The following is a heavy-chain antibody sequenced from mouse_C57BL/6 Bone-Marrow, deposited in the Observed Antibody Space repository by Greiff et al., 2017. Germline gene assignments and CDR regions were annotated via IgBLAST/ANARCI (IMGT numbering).Heavy chain of an antibody. J-gene: IGHJ2*01. V-gene: IGHV5-4*01. CDR2: ITDGGSYT. Sequence: EVHRVESGGGLVNTGGSLKLSCAASGFTFSSYSLSLVRPPPAKRLGWVATITDGGSYTYYPDNVKGRFTISRDNAKNNLYLQMSHLKSEDTAMYYCARDWDGYYGFYFDYWGQGTTLTVSS. CDR3: ARDWDGYYGFYFDY. D-gene: IGHD2-3*01. CDR1: GFTFSSYS.